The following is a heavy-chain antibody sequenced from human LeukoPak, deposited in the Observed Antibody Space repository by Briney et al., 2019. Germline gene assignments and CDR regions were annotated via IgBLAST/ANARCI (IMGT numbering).Heavy chain of an antibody. CDR1: GFTFRSYG. CDR2: IWYDGSNK. V-gene: IGHV3-33*06. D-gene: IGHD4-17*01. J-gene: IGHJ5*02. Sequence: PGGSLRLSCAASGFTFRSYGMHWVRQAPGKGLEWVAVIWYDGSNKHYADSVKGRFTISRDNSKNTLYLQMSSLRAEDTAVYYCAKDTDYGDYVTWFDPWGQGTLVIVSS. CDR3: AKDTDYGDYVTWFDP.